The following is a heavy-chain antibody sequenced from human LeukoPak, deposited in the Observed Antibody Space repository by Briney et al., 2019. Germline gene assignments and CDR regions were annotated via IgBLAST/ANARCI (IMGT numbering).Heavy chain of an antibody. CDR2: IYYSGST. J-gene: IGHJ4*02. CDR3: ARPTVTTIGGFVY. Sequence: SETLSLTCTVSGDSISSYYWSWIRQSPGKGLEWIGYIYYSGSTNYNPSLKSRVTISVDTSKNQFSLKLSSVTAADTAVYYCARPTVTTIGGFVYWGQGTLVTVSS. D-gene: IGHD4-11*01. CDR1: GDSISSYY. V-gene: IGHV4-59*01.